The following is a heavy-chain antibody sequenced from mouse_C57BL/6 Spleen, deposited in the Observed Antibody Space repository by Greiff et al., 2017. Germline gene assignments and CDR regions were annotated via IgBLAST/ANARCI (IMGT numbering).Heavy chain of an antibody. J-gene: IGHJ2*01. D-gene: IGHD2-5*01. CDR2: ISDGGSYT. CDR1: GFTFSSYA. Sequence: EVNVVESGGGLVKPGGSLKLSCAASGFTFSSYAMSWVRQTPEKRLEWVATISDGGSYTYYPDNVKGRFTISGDNAKNNLYLQMSHLKSEDTAMYYCAREGNSNPFDCWGQGTTLTVSS. V-gene: IGHV5-4*01. CDR3: AREGNSNPFDC.